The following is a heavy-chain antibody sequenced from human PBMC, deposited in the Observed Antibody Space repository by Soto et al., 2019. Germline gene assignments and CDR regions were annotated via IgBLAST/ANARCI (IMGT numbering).Heavy chain of an antibody. CDR1: GYTFTSYY. CDR2: INPSGGST. D-gene: IGHD4-17*01. Sequence: QVQLVQSGAEVKKPGASVKVSCKASGYTFTSYYMHWVRQAPGQGLEWMGIINPSGGSTSYAQKFQGRVTMTRDTSTSTVYMELSSLRSEDTAVYYCASSSTVTTRYYYYGMDVWGQGTTVTVSS. J-gene: IGHJ6*02. V-gene: IGHV1-46*03. CDR3: ASSSTVTTRYYYYGMDV.